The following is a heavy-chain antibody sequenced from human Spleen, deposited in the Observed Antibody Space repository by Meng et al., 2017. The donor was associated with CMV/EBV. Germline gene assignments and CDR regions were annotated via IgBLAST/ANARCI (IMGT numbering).Heavy chain of an antibody. CDR2: ISYDGSNK. CDR3: ARGSYIGRLEHDSGRMDV. Sequence: SCKASGTIFPTHGISWVRQAPGQGLEWVAVISYDGSNKYYADSVKGRFTISRDNSKNTLYLQMNSLRAEDTAVYYCARGSYIGRLEHDSGRMDVWGQGTTVTVSS. D-gene: IGHD1/OR15-1a*01. J-gene: IGHJ6*02. V-gene: IGHV3-30-3*01. CDR1: GTIFPTHG.